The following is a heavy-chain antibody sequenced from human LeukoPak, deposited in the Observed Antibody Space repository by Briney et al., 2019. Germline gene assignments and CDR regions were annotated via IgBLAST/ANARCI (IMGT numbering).Heavy chain of an antibody. J-gene: IGHJ5*02. V-gene: IGHV3-30*18. D-gene: IGHD3-22*01. Sequence: GGSLRLSCAASGFTFSSYGMHWVRQAPGKGLEWVAVISYDGSNKYYADSVKGRFTISRDNSKNTLYLQMNSLRAEDTAVYYCAEGSNYYDSSGYYWFDPWGQGTLVTVSS. CDR2: ISYDGSNK. CDR3: AEGSNYYDSSGYYWFDP. CDR1: GFTFSSYG.